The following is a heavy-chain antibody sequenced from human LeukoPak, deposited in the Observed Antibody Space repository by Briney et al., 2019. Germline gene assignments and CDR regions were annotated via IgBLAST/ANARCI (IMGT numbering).Heavy chain of an antibody. CDR2: ISYDGSNK. CDR1: GFTFSSYA. J-gene: IGHJ6*02. V-gene: IGHV3-30-3*01. Sequence: GGSLRLSCAASGFTFSSYAMHWVRQAPGKGLEWVAVISYDGSNKYYADSVKGRFTISRDNSKNTLYLQMNSLRAEGTAVYYCARVPIRDYYYYGMDVWGQGTTVTVSS. CDR3: ARVPIRDYYYYGMDV.